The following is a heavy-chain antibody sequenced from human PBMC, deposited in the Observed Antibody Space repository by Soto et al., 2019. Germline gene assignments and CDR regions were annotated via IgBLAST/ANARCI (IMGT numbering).Heavy chain of an antibody. V-gene: IGHV3-43*01. Sequence: GGSLRLSCAASGFTFDDYTMHWVRQAPGKGLEWVSLISWDGGSTYYADSVKGRFTISRDNSKNSLYLQTNSLRTEDTALYYCAKDNRASKLADAFDIWGQGTMVTVSS. CDR1: GFTFDDYT. D-gene: IGHD6-6*01. CDR2: ISWDGGST. J-gene: IGHJ3*02. CDR3: AKDNRASKLADAFDI.